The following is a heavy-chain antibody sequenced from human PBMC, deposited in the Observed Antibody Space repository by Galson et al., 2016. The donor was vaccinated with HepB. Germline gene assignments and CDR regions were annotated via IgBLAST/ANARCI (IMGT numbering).Heavy chain of an antibody. CDR2: ISNDGSDT. Sequence: SLRLSCAASGLIFSNYGMHWVRQAPGKGLEWVAVISNDGSDTKYADSVKGRFTISRDNSKNTLYLQMNSLRAEDTAVYHCAKAGYYDRRGFPDNWGQGTLVTVSS. D-gene: IGHD3-22*01. V-gene: IGHV3-30*18. CDR1: GLIFSNYG. J-gene: IGHJ4*02. CDR3: AKAGYYDRRGFPDN.